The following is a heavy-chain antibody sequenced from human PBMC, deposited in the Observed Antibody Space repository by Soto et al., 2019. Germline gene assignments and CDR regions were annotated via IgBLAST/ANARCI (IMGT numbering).Heavy chain of an antibody. Sequence: PGGSLRLSCAASGFTFSSYAMSWVRQAPGKGLEWVSAISGSGGSTYYADSVKGRFTISRDNSKNTLYLQMNSLRAEDTAVYYCAKGEQQPLRGYYYYYGMDVWGQGTTVTVSS. CDR3: AKGEQQPLRGYYYYYGMDV. D-gene: IGHD6-13*01. CDR2: ISGSGGST. V-gene: IGHV3-23*01. CDR1: GFTFSSYA. J-gene: IGHJ6*02.